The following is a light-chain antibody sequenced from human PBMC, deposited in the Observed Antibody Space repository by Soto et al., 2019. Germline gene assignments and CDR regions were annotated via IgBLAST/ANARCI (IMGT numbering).Light chain of an antibody. Sequence: DIQMTQSPSTLSASVGDRVTITSRASQSISSWLAWYQQKPGKAPKLLIYKASSLESGVPSRFSGSGSGTEFTLTISSLQPDDYATYYCQEYSSHSRYTFGQGTKLEI. J-gene: IGKJ2*01. CDR2: KAS. CDR1: QSISSW. V-gene: IGKV1-5*03. CDR3: QEYSSHSRYT.